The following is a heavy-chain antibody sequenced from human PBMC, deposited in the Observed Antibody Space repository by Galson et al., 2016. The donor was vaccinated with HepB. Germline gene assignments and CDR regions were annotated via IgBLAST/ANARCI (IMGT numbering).Heavy chain of an antibody. CDR2: DSMDGRRK. Sequence: SLRLSCAASGFTFSNYWMSWVRQAPGKGLEWVAADSMDGRRKFYADSVKGRFTISRDNSNNILFLQMSSLRVDDTAVYFCAKRHEYCPPVGCSVDYWGQGTLVSVSS. J-gene: IGHJ4*02. D-gene: IGHD2/OR15-2a*01. CDR1: GFTFSNYW. CDR3: AKRHEYCPPVGCSVDY. V-gene: IGHV3-30*18.